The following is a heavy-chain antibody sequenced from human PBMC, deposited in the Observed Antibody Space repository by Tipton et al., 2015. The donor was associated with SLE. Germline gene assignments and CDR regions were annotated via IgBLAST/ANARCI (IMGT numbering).Heavy chain of an antibody. CDR3: ARAGGGATRNWFDP. D-gene: IGHD1-26*01. V-gene: IGHV4-4*08. CDR2: VYTSGST. J-gene: IGHJ5*02. Sequence: TLSLTCTVSGGSISNYYWSWIRQTPGKGLEWIGYVYTSGSTIYNPSLKSRVTISVDTSKNQFFLNLSSVTAADTALYYCARAGGGATRNWFDPWGQGTLVTVSS. CDR1: GGSISNYY.